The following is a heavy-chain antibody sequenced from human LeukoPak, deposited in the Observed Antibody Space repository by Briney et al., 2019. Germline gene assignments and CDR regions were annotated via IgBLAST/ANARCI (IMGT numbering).Heavy chain of an antibody. Sequence: ASETLSLTCAVYGGSFSGYYWSWIRQPPGKGLEWIGEINHSGSTNYNPSLKSRVTISVDTSKNQFSLKLSSVTAAVTAVYYCARDNPRSGWYLLFDANWFDPWGQGTLVTVSS. V-gene: IGHV4-34*01. J-gene: IGHJ5*02. CDR1: GGSFSGYY. CDR2: INHSGST. CDR3: ARDNPRSGWYLLFDANWFDP. D-gene: IGHD6-19*01.